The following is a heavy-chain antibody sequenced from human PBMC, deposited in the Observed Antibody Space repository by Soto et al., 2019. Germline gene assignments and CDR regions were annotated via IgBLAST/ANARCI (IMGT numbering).Heavy chain of an antibody. Sequence: EVQLLESGGGLVQPGGSLRLSCAASGFTFSSYAMSRVRQAPGKGLEWVSAISGSGGSTYYADSVKGRFTISRDNSKNTLYLQMNSLRAEDTAVYYCAKGTYYYASSGYPFLSYFDYWGQGTLVTVSS. CDR2: ISGSGGST. V-gene: IGHV3-23*01. D-gene: IGHD3-22*01. CDR1: GFTFSSYA. J-gene: IGHJ4*02. CDR3: AKGTYYYASSGYPFLSYFDY.